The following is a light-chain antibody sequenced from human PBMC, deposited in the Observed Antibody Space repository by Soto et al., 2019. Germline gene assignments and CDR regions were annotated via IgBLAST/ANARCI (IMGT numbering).Light chain of an antibody. Sequence: VLTQPPSVSAAPGQKVTISCSGSSSNIGNNYVSWYQQLPGTAPKLLIYDNNKRPSGIPDRFSGSKSGTSATLGITGLQTGDEADYYCGTWDSSLSAGGVFGTGTKVTVL. CDR2: DNN. J-gene: IGLJ1*01. CDR1: SSNIGNNY. V-gene: IGLV1-51*01. CDR3: GTWDSSLSAGGV.